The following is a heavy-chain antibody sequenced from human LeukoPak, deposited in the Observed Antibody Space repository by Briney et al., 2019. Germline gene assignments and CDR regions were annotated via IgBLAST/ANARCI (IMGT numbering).Heavy chain of an antibody. Sequence: PGASVKVSCKASGYTFTSYDISWVRQATGQGLEWMGWMNPNSGNTGYAQKFQGRVTITRNTSISTAYMELSSLRSEDTAVYYCARGPHNYYDSSGYYYWGQGTLVTVSS. V-gene: IGHV1-8*03. CDR3: ARGPHNYYDSSGYYY. J-gene: IGHJ4*02. CDR1: GYTFTSYD. CDR2: MNPNSGNT. D-gene: IGHD3-22*01.